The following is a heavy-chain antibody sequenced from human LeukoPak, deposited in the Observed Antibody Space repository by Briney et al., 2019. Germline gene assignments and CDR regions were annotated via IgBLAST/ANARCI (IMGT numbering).Heavy chain of an antibody. CDR3: ARIIWFGELGRWFDP. CDR1: GYTFTDYY. V-gene: IGHV1-2*02. D-gene: IGHD3-10*01. CDR2: INPNSGGT. J-gene: IGHJ5*02. Sequence: GASVKVSCKASGYTFTDYYMHWVRQAPGQGLEWMGWINPNSGGTNYAQKFQGRVTMTRDTSISTAYMELRSLRSDDTAVYYCARIIWFGELGRWFDPWGQGTLVTVSS.